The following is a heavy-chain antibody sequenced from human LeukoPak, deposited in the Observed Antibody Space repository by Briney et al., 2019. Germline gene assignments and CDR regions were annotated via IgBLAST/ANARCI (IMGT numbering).Heavy chain of an antibody. CDR3: AKEGDDDYLDY. V-gene: IGHV3-23*01. D-gene: IGHD1-26*01. CDR1: GFTFNNYA. Sequence: GGSLRLSCGASGFTFNNYAMTWVRQAPGKGLEWVSAISGSGGSTYYADSVKGRFTISRDNSKNTLYLQMNSLRPEDTAVYYGAKEGDDDYLDYWGQGTLVTVSS. CDR2: ISGSGGST. J-gene: IGHJ4*02.